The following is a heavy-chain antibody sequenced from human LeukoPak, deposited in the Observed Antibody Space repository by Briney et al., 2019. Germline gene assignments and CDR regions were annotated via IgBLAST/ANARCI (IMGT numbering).Heavy chain of an antibody. CDR2: INTMYGTA. Sequence: GASVRVSCTAFGGTFSSYAISWVRQAPGHGLEWMGGINTMYGTASYAQKCQGTVTITTDESTSTAYMELSSLRSEDTAVYYCARDRLCSGGSCLGFDYWGQGTLVTASS. D-gene: IGHD2-15*01. J-gene: IGHJ4*02. CDR1: GGTFSSYA. CDR3: ARDRLCSGGSCLGFDY. V-gene: IGHV1-69*05.